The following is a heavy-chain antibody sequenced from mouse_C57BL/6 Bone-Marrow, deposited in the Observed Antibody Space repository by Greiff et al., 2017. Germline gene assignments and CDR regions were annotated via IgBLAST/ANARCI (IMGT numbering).Heavy chain of an antibody. J-gene: IGHJ4*01. CDR3: ARWYYGKSYARDY. D-gene: IGHD1-1*01. CDR2: IDPSSGST. V-gene: IGHV1-77*01. Sequence: QVQLQQSGAELVKPGASVKISCKASGYTFTDYYINWVKQRPGQGLEWIGKIDPSSGSTNYNEKFKGKATLTADKSSSTAYMQLSSLTSEDSAVYVCARWYYGKSYARDYGGQGNAATVSS. CDR1: GYTFTDYY.